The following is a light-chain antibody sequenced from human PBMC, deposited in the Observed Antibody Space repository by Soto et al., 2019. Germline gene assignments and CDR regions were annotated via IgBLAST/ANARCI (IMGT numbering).Light chain of an antibody. CDR2: SNN. J-gene: IGLJ1*01. Sequence: QSVLTQPPSASGTPGQRVTISCSGWSSNIGRNSVNWYQQLPGAAPKLLISSNNQRPSGVPDRFSGSKSGTSGSLAISGLQSADEAEYYCASWDDTLNGHVFGTGTKLTVL. CDR1: SSNIGRNS. V-gene: IGLV1-44*01. CDR3: ASWDDTLNGHV.